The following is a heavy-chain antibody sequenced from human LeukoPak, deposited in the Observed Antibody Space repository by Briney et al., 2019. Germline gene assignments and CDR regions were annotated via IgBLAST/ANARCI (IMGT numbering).Heavy chain of an antibody. Sequence: SVKVSCKASGGTFSSYAISWVRQAPGQGLEWMGRIIPILGIANYAQKFQGRVTITADKSTSTAYMELSSLRSEDTAVYYCAKGRSNPTVTMWAWAPPDPWGQGTLVTVSS. CDR3: AKGRSNPTVTMWAWAPPDP. D-gene: IGHD4-11*01. CDR2: IIPILGIA. V-gene: IGHV1-69*04. CDR1: GGTFSSYA. J-gene: IGHJ5*02.